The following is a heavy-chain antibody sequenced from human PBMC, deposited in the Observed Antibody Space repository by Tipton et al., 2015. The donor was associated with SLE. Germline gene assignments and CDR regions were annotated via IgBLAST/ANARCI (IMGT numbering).Heavy chain of an antibody. CDR2: IFYSGTT. CDR3: ASHTGCSGSTCHSFDY. Sequence: TLSLTCTVSGASISSGNYYWSWIRQHPGKGLEWMGYIFYSGTTYYTPSLKSRLSISVDTSKNQFSLKLSSVTAADTAVYYCASHTGCSGSTCHSFDYWGQGTLVTVSS. CDR1: GASISSGNYY. V-gene: IGHV4-31*03. D-gene: IGHD2-2*01. J-gene: IGHJ4*02.